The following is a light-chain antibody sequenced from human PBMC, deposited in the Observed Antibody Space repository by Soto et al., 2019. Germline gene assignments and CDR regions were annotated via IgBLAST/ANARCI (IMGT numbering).Light chain of an antibody. J-gene: IGLJ1*01. Sequence: QSVLTQPPSASGTPGQRVTISCSGSSSNIATKSVNWYQQLPGTAPKLLIYSNSQRSSGAPDRFSGSKSGTSASLAIRGLQSEDEADYYCAAWDDSLNARYVFGTGTKLTVL. CDR1: SSNIATKS. CDR2: SNS. CDR3: AAWDDSLNARYV. V-gene: IGLV1-44*01.